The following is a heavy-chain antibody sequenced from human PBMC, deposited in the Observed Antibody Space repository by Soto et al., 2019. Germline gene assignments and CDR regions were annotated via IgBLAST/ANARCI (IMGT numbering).Heavy chain of an antibody. CDR1: RYSFTTYA. J-gene: IGHJ4*02. D-gene: IGHD4-4*01. V-gene: IGHV1-3*01. CDR3: ARDTGTGAALRAYQFDY. Sequence: ASVKVSCKASRYSFTTYALHWVRQAPGQRLEWMGWINAGNGDTKYSEKFQGRVTITRDTSANTAYMELSSLRSEDTSVYYCARDTGTGAALRAYQFDYWGQGTLVTVSS. CDR2: INAGNGDT.